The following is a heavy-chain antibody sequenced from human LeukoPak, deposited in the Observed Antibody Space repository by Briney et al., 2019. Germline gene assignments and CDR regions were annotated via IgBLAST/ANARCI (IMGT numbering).Heavy chain of an antibody. CDR3: ARIRQVVITPYFDY. D-gene: IGHD3-22*01. J-gene: IGHJ4*02. V-gene: IGHV2-70*11. CDR1: GFSLSTSGMC. CDR2: IDWDDDK. Sequence: ASGPALVKPTQTLTLTCTFSGFSLSTSGMCVSWIRQPPGKALEWLARIDWDDDKYYSTSLKTRLTISKDTSKNQVVLTMTNMDPVDTATYYCARIRQVVITPYFDYWGQGTLVTVSS.